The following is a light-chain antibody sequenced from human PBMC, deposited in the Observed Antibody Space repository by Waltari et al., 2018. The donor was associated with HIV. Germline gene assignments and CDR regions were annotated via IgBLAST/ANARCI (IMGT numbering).Light chain of an antibody. CDR1: QGISTY. V-gene: IGKV1-9*01. CDR2: AAS. CDR3: QQLNSYPRT. J-gene: IGKJ2*02. Sequence: SASVGDRVTITCRASQGISTYLAWYQQKPGKAPQLLLYAASTLQSGVSSRFSGSGSGTEFTLTISSLQPEDFSTYYCQQLNSYPRTFGQGTKLEIK.